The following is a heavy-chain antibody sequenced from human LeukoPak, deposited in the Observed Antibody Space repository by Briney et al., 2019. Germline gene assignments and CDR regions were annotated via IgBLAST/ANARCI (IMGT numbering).Heavy chain of an antibody. Sequence: GGSLRLSCAASGFTFSSYAMHWVRQAPGKGLEWVAVISYDGSSKYYADSVKGRFTISRDNSKNTLYLQMNSLRAEDTAVYYCARAGGYREYYYGMDVWGQGTTVTVSS. CDR3: ARAGGYREYYYGMDV. CDR2: ISYDGSSK. CDR1: GFTFSSYA. J-gene: IGHJ6*02. D-gene: IGHD5-18*01. V-gene: IGHV3-30-3*01.